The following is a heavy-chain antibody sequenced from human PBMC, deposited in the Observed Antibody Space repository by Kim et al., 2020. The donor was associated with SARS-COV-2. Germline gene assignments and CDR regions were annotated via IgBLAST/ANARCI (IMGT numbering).Heavy chain of an antibody. V-gene: IGHV3-30-3*01. CDR1: GFTFSSYA. CDR3: ARDGGCYLDY. CDR2: ISYDGSNK. D-gene: IGHD2-15*01. J-gene: IGHJ4*02. Sequence: GGSLRLSCAASGFTFSSYAMHWVRQAPGKGLEWVAVISYDGSNKYYADSVKGRFTISRDNSKNTLYLQMNSLRAEDTAVYYCARDGGCYLDYWGQGTLVTVSS.